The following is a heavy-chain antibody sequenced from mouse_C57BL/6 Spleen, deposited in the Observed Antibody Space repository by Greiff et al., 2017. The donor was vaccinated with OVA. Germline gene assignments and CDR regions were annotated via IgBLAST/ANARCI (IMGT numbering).Heavy chain of an antibody. J-gene: IGHJ4*01. V-gene: IGHV2-2*01. D-gene: IGHD2-4*01. Sequence: VQLQESGPGLVQPSQSLSITCTVSGFSLTSYGVHWVRQSPGKGLEWLGVIWSGGSTDYNAAFISRLSISKDNSKSQVFFKMNSLQADDTAIYYCARNGHYDPQKDYAMDDWGQGTSVTVSS. CDR2: IWSGGST. CDR1: GFSLTSYG. CDR3: ARNGHYDPQKDYAMDD.